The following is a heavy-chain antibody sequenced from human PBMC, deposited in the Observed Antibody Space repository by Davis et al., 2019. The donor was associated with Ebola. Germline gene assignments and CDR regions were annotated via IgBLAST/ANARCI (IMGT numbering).Heavy chain of an antibody. D-gene: IGHD3-10*01. CDR1: GGSFSGYY. V-gene: IGHV4-34*01. CDR3: ARLTSPLGSPLTFDYFDY. CDR2: INHSGST. Sequence: PSETLSLTCAVYGGSFSGYYWSWIRQPPGKGLEWIGEINHSGSTNYNPSLKSRVTISVDTSKNQFSLKLSSVTAADTAVYYCARLTSPLGSPLTFDYFDYWGQGTLVTVSS. J-gene: IGHJ4*02.